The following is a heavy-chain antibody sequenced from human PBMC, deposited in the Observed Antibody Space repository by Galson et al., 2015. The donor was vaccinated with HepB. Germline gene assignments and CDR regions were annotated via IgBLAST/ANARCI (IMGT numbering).Heavy chain of an antibody. V-gene: IGHV4-39*01. CDR3: AREMFYDSINWDGMDV. D-gene: IGHD3-22*01. J-gene: IGHJ6*02. CDR2: IYYSGST. CDR1: GGSISSSSYY. Sequence: SETLSLTCTVSGGSISSSSYYWGWIRQPPGKGLEWIGSIYYSGSTYYNPSLRSRVTISVDTSKNQFSLKLSSVTAADTAVYYCAREMFYDSINWDGMDVWGQGTTVTVSS.